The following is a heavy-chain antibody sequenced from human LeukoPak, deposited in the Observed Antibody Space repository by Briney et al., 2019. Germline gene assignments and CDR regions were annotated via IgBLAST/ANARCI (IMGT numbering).Heavy chain of an antibody. V-gene: IGHV5-51*01. J-gene: IGHJ4*02. CDR1: GYPFTTYW. D-gene: IGHD3-9*01. CDR2: IYPGDSDT. CDR3: ARHHYDILTAHTSFDY. Sequence: GESLKISCQGSGYPFTTYWIGWVRQMPGKGLEWMGIIYPGDSDTRYSPSFQAQVTISADKSISTAYLQWSSLKASDTAMYYCARHHYDILTAHTSFDYWGQGTLVTVSS.